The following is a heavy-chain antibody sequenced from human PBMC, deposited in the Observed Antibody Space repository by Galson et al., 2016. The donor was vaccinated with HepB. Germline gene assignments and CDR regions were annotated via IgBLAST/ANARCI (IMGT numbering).Heavy chain of an antibody. D-gene: IGHD6-13*01. J-gene: IGHJ4*02. CDR3: TTGLGQHLEPFDY. V-gene: IGHV3-15*01. CDR1: GFTFMNAW. Sequence: SLRLSCAASGFTFMNAWMSWVRQAPGKGLEWVGRIKIRVDGETTDYAASVKGRFTISRDDSTNTWSLEMNSLKSDDSAVYYCTTGLGQHLEPFDYWGQGVLVTVSS. CDR2: IKIRVDGETT.